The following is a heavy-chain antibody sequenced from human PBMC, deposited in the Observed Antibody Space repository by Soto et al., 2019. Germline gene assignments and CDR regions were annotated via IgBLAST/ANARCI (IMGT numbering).Heavy chain of an antibody. D-gene: IGHD7-27*01. J-gene: IGHJ6*02. CDR1: GDTFKNCV. CDR3: AAELGFGKFSVV. V-gene: IGHV1-69*01. Sequence: QVQVVQSGVEVRRPGSSVKVSCKASGDTFKNCVISWVRQAPGQGLEWMGGIIPLFGTTDFAQRFQGRLTITTDESTTTAYMELSRLRSEDKATYYCAAELGFGKFSVVWGPGTTVIGSS. CDR2: IIPLFGTT.